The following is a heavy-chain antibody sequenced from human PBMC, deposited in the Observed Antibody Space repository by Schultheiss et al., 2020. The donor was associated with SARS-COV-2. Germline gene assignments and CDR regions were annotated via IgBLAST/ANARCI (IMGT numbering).Heavy chain of an antibody. CDR1: GFTFSDYY. CDR2: ISSSSSYI. CDR3: ARWNSLGYWYFDL. J-gene: IGHJ2*01. V-gene: IGHV3-11*06. Sequence: GGSLRLSCAASGFTFSDYYMSWIRQAPGKGLEWVSSISSSSSYIYYADSVKGRFTISRDNAKNSLYLQMNSLRAEDTAVYYCARWNSLGYWYFDLWGRGTLVTVSS. D-gene: IGHD1-1*01.